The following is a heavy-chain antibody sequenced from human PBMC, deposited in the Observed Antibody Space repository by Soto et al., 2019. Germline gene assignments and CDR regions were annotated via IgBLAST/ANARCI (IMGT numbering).Heavy chain of an antibody. V-gene: IGHV3-30-3*01. CDR1: GFTFSSYA. D-gene: IGHD1-26*01. CDR2: ISYDGSNK. J-gene: IGHJ3*02. CDR3: ARDRIAGATYAFDI. Sequence: GGSLRLSCAASGFTFSSYAMHWVRQAPGKGLEWVAVISYDGSNKYYADSVKGRFTISRDNSKNSLYLQMNSLRAEDTAVYYCARDRIAGATYAFDIWGPGTLLTVSS.